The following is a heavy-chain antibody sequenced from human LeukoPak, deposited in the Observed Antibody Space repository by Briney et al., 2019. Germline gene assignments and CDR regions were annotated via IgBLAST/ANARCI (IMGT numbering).Heavy chain of an antibody. V-gene: IGHV3-23*01. CDR2: ISNNGGYT. Sequence: GGSLRLSCAASGFTFSSYGMHWVRQAPGKGLEWVSAISNNGGYTYYADSVQGRFTISRDNSKSTLCLQMNSLRAEDTAVYYCAKQLGYCSDGSCYFPYWGQGTLVTVSS. J-gene: IGHJ4*02. CDR3: AKQLGYCSDGSCYFPY. D-gene: IGHD2-15*01. CDR1: GFTFSSYG.